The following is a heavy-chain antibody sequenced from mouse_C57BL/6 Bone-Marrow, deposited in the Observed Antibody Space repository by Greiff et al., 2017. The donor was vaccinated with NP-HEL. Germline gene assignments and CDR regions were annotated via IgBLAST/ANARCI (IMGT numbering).Heavy chain of an antibody. CDR2: IDPNGGGT. J-gene: IGHJ4*01. CDR1: GYTFTSYW. V-gene: IGHV1-72*01. CDR3: ARDDYYGSSYGYAMDY. Sequence: QVHVKQPGAELVKPGASVKLSCKASGYTFTSYWMHWVKQRPGRGLEWIGRIDPNGGGTKYNEKFKSKATLTVDKPSSTAYMQLSSLTSEDSAVYESARDDYYGSSYGYAMDYWGQGTSVTVSS. D-gene: IGHD1-1*01.